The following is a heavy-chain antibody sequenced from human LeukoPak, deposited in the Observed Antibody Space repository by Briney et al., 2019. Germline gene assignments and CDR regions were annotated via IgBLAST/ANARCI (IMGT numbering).Heavy chain of an antibody. CDR2: FDAEDAET. Sequence: ASVKVSCKVSGYTLTELSMHWVRQAPGKGLEWMGGFDAEDAETIYAQKFQGRVTMTEDTSTDTAYMELSSLRSEDTAVYYCATAGCSSTSCHLSQYYFDYWGQGTLVTVSS. D-gene: IGHD2-2*01. CDR3: ATAGCSSTSCHLSQYYFDY. CDR1: GYTLTELS. J-gene: IGHJ4*02. V-gene: IGHV1-24*01.